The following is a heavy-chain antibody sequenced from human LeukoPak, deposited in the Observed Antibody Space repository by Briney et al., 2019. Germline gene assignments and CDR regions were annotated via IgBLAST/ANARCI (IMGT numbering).Heavy chain of an antibody. CDR1: GGSISNYY. V-gene: IGHV4-4*07. D-gene: IGHD3-22*01. CDR2: IYTSGST. J-gene: IGHJ4*02. Sequence: SETLSLTCTVSGGSISNYYWNWIRQPAGKGLEWIGRIYTSGSTNYNPSLKSRVTMSVDTSKNQFSLKLSSVTAADTAVYYCARDPTYYYDSSGSNHREYFDYWGQGTLVTVSS. CDR3: ARDPTYYYDSSGSNHREYFDY.